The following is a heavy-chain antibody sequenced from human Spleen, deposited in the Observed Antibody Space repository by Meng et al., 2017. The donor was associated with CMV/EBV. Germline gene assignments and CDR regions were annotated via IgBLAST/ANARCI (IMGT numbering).Heavy chain of an antibody. CDR3: ARILKGAWLPIDY. D-gene: IGHD3-22*01. V-gene: IGHV3-48*03. J-gene: IGHJ4*02. CDR1: GFTFSSYE. CDR2: ISSSGSTI. Sequence: LSLTCAAPGFTFSSYEMNWVRQAPGKGLEWVSYISSSGSTIYYADSVKGRFTISRDNAKNSLYLQMNSLRAEDTAVYYCARILKGAWLPIDYWGQGTLVTVSS.